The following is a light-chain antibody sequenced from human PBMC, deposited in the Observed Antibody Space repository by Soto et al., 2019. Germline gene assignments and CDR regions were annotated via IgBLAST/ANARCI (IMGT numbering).Light chain of an antibody. Sequence: QSALTQPASVSGSPGQSITISCTGTSSDVGGYNYVSWYQQHPGKAPTLMIYEVSNRTSGVSNRFSGSKSGNTASLTISVLQAEDEADYYCSSYTSSSTRAVVFGGGTKLTVL. CDR1: SSDVGGYNY. J-gene: IGLJ2*01. CDR3: SSYTSSSTRAVV. V-gene: IGLV2-14*01. CDR2: EVS.